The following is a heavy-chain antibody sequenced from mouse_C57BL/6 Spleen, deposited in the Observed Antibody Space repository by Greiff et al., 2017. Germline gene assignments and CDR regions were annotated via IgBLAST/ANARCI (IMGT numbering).Heavy chain of an antibody. CDR2: IYPGSGST. CDR1: GFTFTSYW. Sequence: VQLLQSGAEFVKPGASVKLSCEASGFTFTSYWITWVQQRPGQGLEWIGDIYPGSGSTNYNEKFKGKATLAVDTSSSTAYMQLSRLTSEDAAVYYSARSGGYAMDYWGQGTSVTVSS. V-gene: IGHV1-55*01. J-gene: IGHJ4*01. CDR3: ARSGGYAMDY.